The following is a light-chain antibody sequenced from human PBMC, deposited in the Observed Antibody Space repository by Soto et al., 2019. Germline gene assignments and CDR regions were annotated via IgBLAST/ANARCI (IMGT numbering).Light chain of an antibody. V-gene: IGKV3-15*01. J-gene: IGKJ2*01. CDR3: QQYHNWPPQYT. CDR1: QTVASN. Sequence: EIVMTQSPATLSVSPGEIATLSCRASQTVASNLAWYQQKPGQAPRLLIHGGYSRATGVQARITGSGSGTELTLTVSSLQSEEFELYYCQQYHNWPPQYTFDQGTKLQIK. CDR2: GGY.